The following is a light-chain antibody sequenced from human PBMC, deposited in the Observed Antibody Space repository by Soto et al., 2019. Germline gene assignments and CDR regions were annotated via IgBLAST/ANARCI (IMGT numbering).Light chain of an antibody. CDR1: QSVSSIY. J-gene: IGKJ5*01. V-gene: IGKV3D-15*01. Sequence: EILLTQSPATLPVSPGERATLSCRASQSVSSIYLSWYQQKPRQTPVLLMNVASSRATGTPDRFSGSGSGTEFTLTISSLQSEDFAVYYCQHYHGWPITFGQGTRLEIK. CDR3: QHYHGWPIT. CDR2: VAS.